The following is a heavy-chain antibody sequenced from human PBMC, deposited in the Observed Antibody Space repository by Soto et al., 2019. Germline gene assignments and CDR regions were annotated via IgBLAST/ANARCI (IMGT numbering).Heavy chain of an antibody. J-gene: IGHJ4*02. D-gene: IGHD3-9*01. CDR1: GFTFSSYA. Sequence: ESGGGLVQPGGSLRLSCAASGFTFSSYAMSWVRQAPGKGLEWVSAISGSGGSTYYADSVKGRFTISRDNSKNTLYLQMNSLRAEDTAVYYCAKDQSHYDILTGLLDYWGQGTLVTVSS. CDR2: ISGSGGST. CDR3: AKDQSHYDILTGLLDY. V-gene: IGHV3-23*01.